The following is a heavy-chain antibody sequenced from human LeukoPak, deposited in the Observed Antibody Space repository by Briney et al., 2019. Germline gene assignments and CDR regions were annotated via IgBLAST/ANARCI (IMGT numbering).Heavy chain of an antibody. V-gene: IGHV3-7*01. CDR2: INKDGSDK. J-gene: IGHJ6*02. D-gene: IGHD3-10*01. Sequence: GESLRLSCAASGFSFNDYWMSWVRQAPGKGLEWVANINKDGSDKKYVDSVRGRFTISRDNAKNALYLQMVSLRVEDTALYYCARDRLGARWSGLDVWGQGTTVTVSS. CDR1: GFSFNDYW. CDR3: ARDRLGARWSGLDV.